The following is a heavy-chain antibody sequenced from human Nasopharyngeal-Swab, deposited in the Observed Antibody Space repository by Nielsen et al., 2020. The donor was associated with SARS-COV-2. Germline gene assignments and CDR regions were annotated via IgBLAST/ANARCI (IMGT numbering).Heavy chain of an antibody. CDR3: AKGVHYMSYFHTPPSDH. J-gene: IGHJ4*02. Sequence: GGSLRLSCAASGFTFENYAMHWVRQPPGKGLEWVSLISWDGVNTYYADSVKGRFTISRDNSRNSLFLQMNSLKTEDTALYYCAKGVHYMSYFHTPPSDHWGQGTPVTVSS. D-gene: IGHD3-10*01. V-gene: IGHV3-43*01. CDR1: GFTFENYA. CDR2: ISWDGVNT.